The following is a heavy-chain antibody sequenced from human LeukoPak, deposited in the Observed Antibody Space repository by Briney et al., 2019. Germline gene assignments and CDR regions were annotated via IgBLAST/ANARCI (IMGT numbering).Heavy chain of an antibody. CDR1: GFTFSSYA. CDR2: ISGSGGST. CDR3: VKWDVNSSSWSYFDY. Sequence: GGSLRLSCAASGFTFSSYAMSWVRQAPGKGLEWVSAISGSGGSTYYADSVKGRFTISRDNSKNTLYLQMNSLRAEDTAVYYCVKWDVNSSSWSYFDYWGQGTLVTVSS. J-gene: IGHJ4*02. V-gene: IGHV3-23*01. D-gene: IGHD6-13*01.